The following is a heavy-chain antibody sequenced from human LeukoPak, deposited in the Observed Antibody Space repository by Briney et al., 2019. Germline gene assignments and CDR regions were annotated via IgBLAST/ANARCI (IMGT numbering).Heavy chain of an antibody. J-gene: IGHJ6*02. D-gene: IGHD3-10*01. CDR2: IYPGDSDT. V-gene: IGHV5-51*01. CDR3: ASVSPHSGSYSGEMDV. CDR1: GYSFTSYW. Sequence: KIGESLKISCKGSGYSFTSYWIGWVRQMPGKGLEWMGIIYPGDSDTRYSPSFQGQVTISADKSISTAYLQWSSLKASDTAMYYCASVSPHSGSYSGEMDVWGQGTTVTVSS.